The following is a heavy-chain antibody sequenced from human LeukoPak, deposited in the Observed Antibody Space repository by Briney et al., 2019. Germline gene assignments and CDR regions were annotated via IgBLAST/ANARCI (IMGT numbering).Heavy chain of an antibody. J-gene: IGHJ4*02. D-gene: IGHD3-10*01. CDR1: GYTFTAYY. V-gene: IGHV1-2*02. CDR3: ARAYGSGSSYHPDY. Sequence: ASVKVSCKASGYTFTAYYMHWVRQAPGQGLEWMGWINPNSGGTNTSQKFQDRVTLTRDTSINTAYMELSSLRSDDTAVYNCARAYGSGSSYHPDYWGLGTLVTVSS. CDR2: INPNSGGT.